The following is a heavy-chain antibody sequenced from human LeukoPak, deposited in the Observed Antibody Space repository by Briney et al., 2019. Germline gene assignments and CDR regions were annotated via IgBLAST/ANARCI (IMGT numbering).Heavy chain of an antibody. CDR2: IYISGST. CDR1: GGSISSYY. Sequence: SETLSLTCTVSGGSISSYYWSWIRQPAGKGLEWIGRIYISGSTNYNPSLKSRVTISVDTSKNQFSLKLSSVTAADTAVHYCARVSRYYYGSGSYLNPFDYWGQGTLVTVSS. CDR3: ARVSRYYYGSGSYLNPFDY. V-gene: IGHV4-4*07. D-gene: IGHD3-10*01. J-gene: IGHJ4*02.